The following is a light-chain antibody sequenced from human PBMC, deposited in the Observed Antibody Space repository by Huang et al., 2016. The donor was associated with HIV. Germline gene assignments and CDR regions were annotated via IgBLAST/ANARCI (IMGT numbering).Light chain of an antibody. CDR2: GAS. CDR3: QQYNNWPRGT. CDR1: QSVSSN. V-gene: IGKV3-15*01. J-gene: IGKJ1*01. Sequence: EIEMTQSPVTLSVSPGERATLSCRASQSVSSNLAWYQQKPGQAPRLLIYGASTRATGIPARFSGSGSGTDFTLTISSLQSEDFAVYYCQQYNNWPRGTFGQGTKVDIK.